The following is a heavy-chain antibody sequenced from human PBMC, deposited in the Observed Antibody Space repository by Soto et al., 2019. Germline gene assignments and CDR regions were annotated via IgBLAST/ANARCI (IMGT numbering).Heavy chain of an antibody. Sequence: GESLKISCKGSGYSFVTHWTGWVRQMPGKGLEWMGIIYPGDSETKYSPSFQGQVTISADKSISTAYLQWSSLKASDTALYYCVSTINGYFEYWGQGTLVTVSS. V-gene: IGHV5-51*01. CDR3: VSTINGYFEY. CDR2: IYPGDSET. J-gene: IGHJ4*02. CDR1: GYSFVTHW. D-gene: IGHD3-9*01.